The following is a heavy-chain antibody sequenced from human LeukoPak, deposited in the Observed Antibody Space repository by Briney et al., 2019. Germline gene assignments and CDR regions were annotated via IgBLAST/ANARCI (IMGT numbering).Heavy chain of an antibody. V-gene: IGHV4-4*07. CDR2: IYTSGST. J-gene: IGHJ4*02. Sequence: SETLSLTCTVSGGSISSYYWSWIRQPAGKGLEWIGRIYTSGSTNYNPSLKSRVTISVDTSKNQFSLKLSSVTAADTAVYYCARRYYDSSGYYYGYYFDYWGQGTLVTVSS. CDR3: ARRYYDSSGYYYGYYFDY. CDR1: GGSISSYY. D-gene: IGHD3-22*01.